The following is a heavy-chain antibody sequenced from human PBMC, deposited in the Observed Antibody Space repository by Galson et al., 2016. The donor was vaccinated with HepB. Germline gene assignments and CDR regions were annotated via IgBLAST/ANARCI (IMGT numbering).Heavy chain of an antibody. CDR2: ISGDGSST. J-gene: IGHJ4*02. D-gene: IGHD1-26*01. Sequence: SLRLSCAASGFTFSSYWMHWVRQAPGKGLVWVSCISGDGSSTSYADSVKGRFTISRDNAKNTVYLRMNSLRADDTAVDYCSRHSGSRHTIDYWGQGTLVTVSS. CDR1: GFTFSSYW. V-gene: IGHV3-74*01. CDR3: SRHSGSRHTIDY.